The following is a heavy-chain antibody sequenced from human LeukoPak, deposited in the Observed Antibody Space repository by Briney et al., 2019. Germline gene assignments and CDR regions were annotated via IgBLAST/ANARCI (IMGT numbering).Heavy chain of an antibody. CDR1: GFSLSTSGMC. CDR2: IDWDGDK. J-gene: IGHJ3*02. Sequence: SGPALVKPTQTLTLTCTFSGFSLSTSGMCVSWIRQPPGKALEWLARIDWDGDKYYSTSLKTRLTISKDTSKNQVVLTMTKMDPVDTATYYCARIQGEYVVGAFDIWGQGTMVTVSS. CDR3: ARIQGEYVVGAFDI. V-gene: IGHV2-70*11. D-gene: IGHD2-15*01.